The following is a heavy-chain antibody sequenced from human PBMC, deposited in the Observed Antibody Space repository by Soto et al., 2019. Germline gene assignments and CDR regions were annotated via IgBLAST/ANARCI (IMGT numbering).Heavy chain of an antibody. CDR3: APLSVSLSGPYGIHV. CDR1: GYSVSSSDYY. V-gene: IGHV4-39*01. D-gene: IGHD2-15*01. CDR2: MFYSGLT. J-gene: IGHJ6*02. Sequence: SEPLSLNCSVSGYSVSSSDYYWIWILHPLGKGLEWIGSMFYSGLTYYNPSLKSRVTLSVDTSKNQFSVRLNSVTAADTAVYYCAPLSVSLSGPYGIHVWGQGTTVTVSS.